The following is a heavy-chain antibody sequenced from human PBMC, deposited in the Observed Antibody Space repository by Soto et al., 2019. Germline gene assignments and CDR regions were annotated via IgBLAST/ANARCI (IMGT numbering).Heavy chain of an antibody. CDR3: VRGGTKFSD. D-gene: IGHD1-7*01. CDR2: ITDNGGGT. J-gene: IGHJ4*02. Sequence: WWSLRLSCAASVFSCGSYDMSWFRQTPGKGLEWVSAITDNGGGTYHAESVQGRFTISRDNSKNTLTLQMDSLRVDDTAIYYCVRGGTKFSDWGQGTLVTVSS. V-gene: IGHV3-23*01. CDR1: VFSCGSYD.